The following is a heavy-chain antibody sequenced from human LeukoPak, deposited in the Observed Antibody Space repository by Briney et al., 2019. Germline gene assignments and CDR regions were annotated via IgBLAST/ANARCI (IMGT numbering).Heavy chain of an antibody. V-gene: IGHV1-24*01. Sequence: ASVKVSCKVSGYTLTELSMHWVRQAPGKGLEWMGGFDPEVGETIYAQKFQGRVTMTEGTSTDTTYMELSSLRSDDTAVYYCARASGSYDPFDYWGQGTLVTVSS. J-gene: IGHJ4*02. CDR1: GYTLTELS. D-gene: IGHD1-26*01. CDR2: FDPEVGET. CDR3: ARASGSYDPFDY.